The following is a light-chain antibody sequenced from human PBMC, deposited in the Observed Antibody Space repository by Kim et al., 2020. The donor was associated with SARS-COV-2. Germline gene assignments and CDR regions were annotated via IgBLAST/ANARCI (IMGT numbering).Light chain of an antibody. CDR3: QSYDRDTPWI. Sequence: NFMLTQPHSVSESPGKTVTISCTRSSGSIDSTYVQWYQQRPGTSPTAVIYDSDLRPSGVPDRFSGSTDMSSNSASLTISGLKAEDEADYYCQSYDRDTPWIFDGGTKLTV. J-gene: IGLJ2*01. CDR2: DSD. V-gene: IGLV6-57*01. CDR1: SGSIDSTY.